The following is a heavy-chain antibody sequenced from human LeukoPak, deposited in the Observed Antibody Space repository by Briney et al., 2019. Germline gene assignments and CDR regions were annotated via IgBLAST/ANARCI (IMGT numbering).Heavy chain of an antibody. Sequence: SETLSLTCTVSGGSISSDNHYWSWIRQPAGKGLEWIGRVYTNGSTNYTPSLKSRVSISVDTSKNQFSLKLSSVTAADTAVYYCASTLYYYDVSGYYYEYFQYWGQGTQVTVSS. J-gene: IGHJ1*01. V-gene: IGHV4-61*02. CDR2: VYTNGST. CDR1: GGSISSDNHY. D-gene: IGHD3-22*01. CDR3: ASTLYYYDVSGYYYEYFQY.